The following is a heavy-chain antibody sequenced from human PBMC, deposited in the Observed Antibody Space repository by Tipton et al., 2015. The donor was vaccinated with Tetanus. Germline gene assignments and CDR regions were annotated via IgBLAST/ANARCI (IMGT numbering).Heavy chain of an antibody. CDR2: IYYSGST. V-gene: IGHV4-59*01. J-gene: IGHJ6*02. CDR1: GGSISSYY. CDR3: ARDMWAATGSSYYYGMDV. Sequence: TLSLTCTVSGGSISSYYWSWIRQPPGKGLEWIGYIYYSGSTNYNPSLKSRVTISVDTSKNQFSLKLSSVTAADTAVYYCARDMWAATGSSYYYGMDVWGQGTTVSVSS. D-gene: IGHD6-13*01.